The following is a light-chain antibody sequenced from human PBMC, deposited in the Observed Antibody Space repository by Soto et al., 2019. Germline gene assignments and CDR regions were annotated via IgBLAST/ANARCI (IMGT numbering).Light chain of an antibody. J-gene: IGLJ1*01. CDR3: QTWGTGIHV. Sequence: QPVLTQSPSASASLGASVKLTCTLSSGHSSYAIAWHQQQAEKGPRYLMKLNNDGSHSKGDGIPDRFSGSSSGAERYLIISSLQSEDEADYYCQTWGTGIHVFGTGTKLTFL. CDR2: LNNDGSH. V-gene: IGLV4-69*01. CDR1: SGHSSYA.